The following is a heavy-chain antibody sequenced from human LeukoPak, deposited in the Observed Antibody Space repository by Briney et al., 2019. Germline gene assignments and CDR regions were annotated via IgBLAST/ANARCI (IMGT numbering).Heavy chain of an antibody. Sequence: ESLKISCKGSGYSFTSYWIGWVRQMPGKGLELMGIIYPGDSDTRYSPSFQGQVTISADKSISTAYLQWSSPKASETALYYCARRSAGTHFDYWGQGTLVTVSS. CDR2: IYPGDSDT. CDR3: ARRSAGTHFDY. D-gene: IGHD4-23*01. J-gene: IGHJ4*02. CDR1: GYSFTSYW. V-gene: IGHV5-51*01.